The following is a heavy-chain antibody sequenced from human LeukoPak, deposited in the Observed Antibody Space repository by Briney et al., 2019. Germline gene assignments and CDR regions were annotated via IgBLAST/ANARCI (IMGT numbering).Heavy chain of an antibody. V-gene: IGHV3-48*03. J-gene: IGHJ4*02. CDR3: ARVQRGIAVALDY. D-gene: IGHD6-19*01. CDR2: ISTTGSSI. CDR1: GFTFSSYE. Sequence: GGSLRLSCAASGFTFSSYEMNWVRQAPGKGLEWVSYISTTGSSIYYADSVKGRFTISRDNVKNLLYLQMNCLRAEDTAVYYCARVQRGIAVALDYWGQGTLATVSS.